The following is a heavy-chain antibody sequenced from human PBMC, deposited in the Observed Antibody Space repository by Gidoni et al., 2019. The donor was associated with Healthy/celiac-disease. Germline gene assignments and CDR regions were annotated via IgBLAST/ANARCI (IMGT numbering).Heavy chain of an antibody. J-gene: IGHJ4*02. D-gene: IGHD3-10*01. V-gene: IGHV3-15*01. CDR2: IKSKTDGGTT. Sequence: EVQLVESGGGLVKPGGSLRLSCAASGVTCSNAWMSWFRQAPGKGLEWVGRIKSKTDGGTTDYAAPVKGRFTISRDDSKNTLYLQMNSLKTEDTAVYYCTTEVVTMVRGVMSGWGQGTLVTVSS. CDR1: GVTCSNAW. CDR3: TTEVVTMVRGVMSG.